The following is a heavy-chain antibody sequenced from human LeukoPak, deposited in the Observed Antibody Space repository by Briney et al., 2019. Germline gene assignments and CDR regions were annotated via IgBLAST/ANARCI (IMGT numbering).Heavy chain of an antibody. Sequence: SETLSPTCTVSGGSISSYYWSWIRQPPGKGLEWIGYIYYSGSTNYNPSLKSRVTISVDTSKNQFSLKLSSVTAADTAVYYCATGGNGDYFDYWGQGTLVTVSS. CDR1: GGSISSYY. V-gene: IGHV4-59*08. CDR2: IYYSGST. D-gene: IGHD3-16*01. J-gene: IGHJ4*02. CDR3: ATGGNGDYFDY.